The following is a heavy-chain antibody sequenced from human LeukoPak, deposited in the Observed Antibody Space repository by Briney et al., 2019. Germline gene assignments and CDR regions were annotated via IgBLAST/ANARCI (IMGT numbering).Heavy chain of an antibody. J-gene: IGHJ6*02. Sequence: SETLSLTCAVYGGSFSGYYWSWIRQPPGKGLEWIGEINHSGSTNYNPSLKIRVTISVDTSKNQFSLKLSSVTAADTAVYYCARVPAAPRLYMDVWGQGTTVIVSS. D-gene: IGHD2-2*01. CDR1: GGSFSGYY. V-gene: IGHV4-34*01. CDR2: INHSGST. CDR3: ARVPAAPRLYMDV.